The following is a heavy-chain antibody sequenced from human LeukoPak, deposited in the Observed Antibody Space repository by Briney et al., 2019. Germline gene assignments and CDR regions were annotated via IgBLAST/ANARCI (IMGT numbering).Heavy chain of an antibody. J-gene: IGHJ4*02. Sequence: GGSLRLSCAASGFTFTSFGMHWVRQAPGKGLEWVAVISSDGSHKYYADSVKGRFTISRDNSKNTLYLQISSPTTADTAVYYCAKDATENYYNFWSDGFDYWGQGILVTVSS. CDR2: ISSDGSHK. CDR1: GFTFTSFG. CDR3: AKDATENYYNFWSDGFDY. V-gene: IGHV3-30*18. D-gene: IGHD3-3*01.